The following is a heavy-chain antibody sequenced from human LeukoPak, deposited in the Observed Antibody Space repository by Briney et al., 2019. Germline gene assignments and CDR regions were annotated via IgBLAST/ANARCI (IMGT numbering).Heavy chain of an antibody. CDR2: ISSSGYTK. CDR3: VTDRASTRWFFDY. J-gene: IGHJ4*02. CDR1: GFSFSDSY. D-gene: IGHD6-13*01. V-gene: IGHV3-11*04. Sequence: GGSLRLSCAGSGFSFSDSYMSWIRQAPGKGLEWISYISSSGYTKYYADSVQGRFTISRDNAKKSLYLQMNSLRAEDTAVYYCVTDRASTRWFFDYWGQGILVTVSS.